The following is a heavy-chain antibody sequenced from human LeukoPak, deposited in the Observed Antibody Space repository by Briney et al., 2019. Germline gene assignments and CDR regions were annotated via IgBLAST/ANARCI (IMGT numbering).Heavy chain of an antibody. CDR3: ARALYNSDWFTINY. D-gene: IGHD6-19*01. V-gene: IGHV3-33*01. J-gene: IGHJ4*02. Sequence: GGSLRLSCAASGFTFSNYVMHWVRQAPGKGLEWVTTVWSDGINKYYADSVKGRFTISRDNSKNTLYLQMNSLRVEDTAVYYCARALYNSDWFTINYWGQGTLVTVSS. CDR2: VWSDGINK. CDR1: GFTFSNYV.